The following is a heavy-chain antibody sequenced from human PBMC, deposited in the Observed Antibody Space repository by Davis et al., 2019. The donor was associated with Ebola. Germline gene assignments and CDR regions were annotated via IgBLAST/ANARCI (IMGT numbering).Heavy chain of an antibody. D-gene: IGHD3-22*01. CDR3: ATDRPWGARYYSDSSGYYYNFYNGMDV. CDR2: IKSKTDGGTT. J-gene: IGHJ6*02. CDR1: GFTFSNAW. Sequence: GGSLRLSCAASGFTFSNAWMSWVRQAPGKGLEWVGRIKSKTDGGTTDYAAPVKGRFTISRDDSKNTLYLQMNSLKSEDTAVYYCATDRPWGARYYSDSSGYYYNFYNGMDVWGQGTTVTVS. V-gene: IGHV3-15*01.